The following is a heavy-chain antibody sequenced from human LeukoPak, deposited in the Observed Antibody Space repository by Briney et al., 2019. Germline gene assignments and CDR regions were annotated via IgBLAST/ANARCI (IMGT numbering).Heavy chain of an antibody. Sequence: GGSLRLSCAASGFSLIDYNMNWVRQAPGKGLEWISYISSSSSTRHYADSVRGRFTISRDNAKNSLYLQMNSLRVEDTAVYYCAKGDNGALHFWGRGTMVTVSS. CDR2: ISSSSSTR. V-gene: IGHV3-48*04. CDR1: GFSLIDYN. J-gene: IGHJ3*01. D-gene: IGHD2-8*01. CDR3: AKGDNGALHF.